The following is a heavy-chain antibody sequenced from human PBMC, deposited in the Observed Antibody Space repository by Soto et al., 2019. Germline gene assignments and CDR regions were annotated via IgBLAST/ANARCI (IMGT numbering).Heavy chain of an antibody. CDR2: INPSGGST. J-gene: IGHJ4*02. CDR1: GYTFSNYY. CDR3: VRGGYYDSSGSPKD. V-gene: IGHV1-46*01. Sequence: ASVKVSCKASGYTFSNYYMHWVRQAPGQGLEWMAIINPSGGSTSYAQKFQGRVTLTRDTSTSTVYMEMSSLRSEDTAVYSCVRGGYYDSSGSPKDWGQGTLVTVSS. D-gene: IGHD3-22*01.